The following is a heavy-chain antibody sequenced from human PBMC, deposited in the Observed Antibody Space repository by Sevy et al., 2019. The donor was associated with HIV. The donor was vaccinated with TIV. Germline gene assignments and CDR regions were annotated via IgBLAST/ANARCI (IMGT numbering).Heavy chain of an antibody. Sequence: GGSLRLSCVASGSTFSSYVMSWVRQAPGKGLAGVSTISGSGGYTYYADSVKGRFTISGDNSKNTVDLLIISLRAEDTAVYYCAKETASGYLPWGQGTLVTVSS. CDR3: AKETASGYLP. CDR1: GSTFSSYV. D-gene: IGHD3-3*01. J-gene: IGHJ5*02. CDR2: ISGSGGYT. V-gene: IGHV3-23*01.